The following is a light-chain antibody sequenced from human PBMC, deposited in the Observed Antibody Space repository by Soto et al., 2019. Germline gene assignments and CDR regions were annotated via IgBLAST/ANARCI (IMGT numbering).Light chain of an antibody. Sequence: EIVMTQSPATLSLSPGERATLSCRASQSVSSSYLAWYQKKPGQAPRLLIYGASSRATGIPDRLSGSGCGKGVDLTISRLEPDDLALYYCQKYGSSPLTCGGGTNLDIK. J-gene: IGKJ4*01. V-gene: IGKV3-20*01. CDR3: QKYGSSPLT. CDR2: GAS. CDR1: QSVSSSY.